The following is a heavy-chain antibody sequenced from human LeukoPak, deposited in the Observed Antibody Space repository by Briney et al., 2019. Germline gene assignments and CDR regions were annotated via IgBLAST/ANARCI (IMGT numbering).Heavy chain of an antibody. V-gene: IGHV3-11*04. CDR1: GFIFCDSH. Sequence: GGSLRLSCSVSGFIFCDSHMSWLRQAPGKGLEWVSYITATGSTIYYADSVRGRFTISRDNAKKSLYLQMNSLRAEDAAVYYCARDQYGGNSVHWFDPWGQGTLITVSS. CDR2: ITATGSTI. CDR3: ARDQYGGNSVHWFDP. J-gene: IGHJ5*02. D-gene: IGHD4-23*01.